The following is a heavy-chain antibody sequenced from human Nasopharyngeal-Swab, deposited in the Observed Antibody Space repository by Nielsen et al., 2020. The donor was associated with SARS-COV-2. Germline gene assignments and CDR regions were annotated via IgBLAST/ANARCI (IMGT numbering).Heavy chain of an antibody. Sequence: GGSLRLSCAASGFIFSDYYMSWVRQAPGKGLDWVSYISTSGTTIYYADSVKGRFTISRDNAKNSLYLQMNSLRAEDTAVYYCARDSYTNGLVKTFWGQGTLVTVSS. CDR3: ARDSYTNGLVKTF. CDR2: ISTSGTTI. J-gene: IGHJ4*02. CDR1: GFIFSDYY. D-gene: IGHD4-11*01. V-gene: IGHV3-11*04.